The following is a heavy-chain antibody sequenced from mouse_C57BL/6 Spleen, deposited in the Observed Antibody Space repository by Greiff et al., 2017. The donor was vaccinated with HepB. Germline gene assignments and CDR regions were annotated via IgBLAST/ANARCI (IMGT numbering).Heavy chain of an antibody. CDR3: TPIRGVVTYFDY. CDR1: GFNIKDDY. J-gene: IGHJ2*01. V-gene: IGHV14-4*01. Sequence: VQLKESGAELVRPGASVKLSCTASGFNIKDDYMHWVKQRPEQGLEWIGWIDPENGDTEYASKFQCKATITADTSSNTAYLQFSSLTSEDTAVYFCTPIRGVVTYFDYWGQGTTLTVSS. D-gene: IGHD2-2*01. CDR2: IDPENGDT.